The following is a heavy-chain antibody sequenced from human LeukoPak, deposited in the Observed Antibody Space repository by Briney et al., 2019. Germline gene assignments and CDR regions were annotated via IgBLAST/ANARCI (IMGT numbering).Heavy chain of an antibody. CDR3: SRWGTYSSSWLGAFDI. D-gene: IGHD6-13*01. V-gene: IGHV3-21*04. CDR1: GFTFSSYS. J-gene: IGHJ3*02. Sequence: PGGSLRLSCAASGFTFSSYSMNWVRQAPGKGLEWVSSISSSSSYIYYADSVKGRFTISRDNAGKSLHLQMNSLRAEDTAVYYCSRWGTYSSSWLGAFDIWGQGTMVTVSS. CDR2: ISSSSSYI.